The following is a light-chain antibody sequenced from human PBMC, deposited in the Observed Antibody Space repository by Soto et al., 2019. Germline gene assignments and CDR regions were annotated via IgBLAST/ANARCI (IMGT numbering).Light chain of an antibody. CDR2: DSS. Sequence: DIQMTQSPSSLSASVGDRVTITCQASQDISHYLTWYQQKPGKAPKLLIYDSSKLETGVPSRFSGSGSGTDFTFTIRSLQPEDIATYYCQQYGNLPVTFGQGTRLEIK. J-gene: IGKJ5*01. V-gene: IGKV1-33*01. CDR1: QDISHY. CDR3: QQYGNLPVT.